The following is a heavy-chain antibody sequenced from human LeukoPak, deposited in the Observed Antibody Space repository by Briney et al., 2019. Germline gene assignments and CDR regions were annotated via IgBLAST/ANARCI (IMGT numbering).Heavy chain of an antibody. J-gene: IGHJ3*01. D-gene: IGHD3-10*01. CDR3: AKRMIRGVNHDAFDL. V-gene: IGHV3-23*01. Sequence: GGSLRLSCAASGFTFSSYSMSWVRRAPGKGPEWVSAVSGSGGSTYYADSVKGLFTISRDNSKNTLYLQMNSLRAEDTAVYYCAKRMIRGVNHDAFDLWGQGTMVTVSS. CDR2: VSGSGGST. CDR1: GFTFSSYS.